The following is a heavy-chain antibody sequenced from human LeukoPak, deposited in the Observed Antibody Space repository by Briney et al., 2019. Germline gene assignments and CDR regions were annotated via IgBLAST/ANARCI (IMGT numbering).Heavy chain of an antibody. V-gene: IGHV3-30*02. CDR1: GFTFSSYG. CDR2: IRYDGSNK. D-gene: IGHD5-24*01. J-gene: IGHJ4*02. CDR3: AKVGRWLHLKDFDY. Sequence: GGSLRLSCAASGFTFSSYGMHWVRQAPGKGLEWVAFIRYDGSNKYYADSVKGRFTISRDNSKNTLYLQMNSLRAEDTAVYYCAKVGRWLHLKDFDYWGQGTLVTVSS.